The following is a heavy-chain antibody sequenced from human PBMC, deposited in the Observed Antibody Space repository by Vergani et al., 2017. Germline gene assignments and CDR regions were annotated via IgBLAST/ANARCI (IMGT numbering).Heavy chain of an antibody. CDR1: GITFSSYG. J-gene: IGHJ3*02. V-gene: IGHV3-33*01. CDR2: IWYDGSNK. D-gene: IGHD3-22*01. Sequence: QVQLVESGGGVVQPGRSLRLSCAASGITFSSYGMHWVRQAPGKGLEWVAVIWYDGSNKYYADSVKGRFTISRDNSKNTLYMQMNSLRAEVTAVYYCARDYYDSSGYPDAFDIWGQGTMVTVSS. CDR3: ARDYYDSSGYPDAFDI.